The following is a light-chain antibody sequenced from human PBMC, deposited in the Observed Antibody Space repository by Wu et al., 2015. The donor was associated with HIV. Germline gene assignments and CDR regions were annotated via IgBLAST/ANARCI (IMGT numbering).Light chain of an antibody. Sequence: ENVLTQSPVTLSLSPGERATLSCRASQRVSSSYLAWYQQKPGQAPRLLIYGASSRATGVPDRFSGSGSGTDFTLIISRLEPEDFAVYYCQQYGNSPLITFGPGTKVDIK. CDR2: GAS. CDR3: QQYGNSPLIT. V-gene: IGKV3-20*01. CDR1: QRVSSSY. J-gene: IGKJ3*01.